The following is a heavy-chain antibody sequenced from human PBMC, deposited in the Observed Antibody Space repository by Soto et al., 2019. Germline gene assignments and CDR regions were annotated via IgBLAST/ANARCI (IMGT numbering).Heavy chain of an antibody. Sequence: SVKVSCKASGFTFTSSAMQWVRQARGQRLEWIGWIVVGSGNTNYAQKFQERVTITRDMSTSTAYMELSSLRSEDTAVYYCARHDCISTSCYYYYYYSMDVWGQGTTVTVSS. D-gene: IGHD2-2*01. V-gene: IGHV1-58*02. CDR2: IVVGSGNT. J-gene: IGHJ6*02. CDR3: ARHDCISTSCYYYYYYSMDV. CDR1: GFTFTSSA.